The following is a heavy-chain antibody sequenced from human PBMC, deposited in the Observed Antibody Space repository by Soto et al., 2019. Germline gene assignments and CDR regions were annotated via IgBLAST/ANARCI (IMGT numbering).Heavy chain of an antibody. Sequence: PGGSLRLSCAASGFTFSSYVIHWVRQAPGKGLEYVSSISPNGGDTYYGNSVKGRFTISRDNSKNTLYLQMGSLRAEDMAVYYYGRASCLVDTCPVKIFDYWGQGTLVTVSP. CDR2: ISPNGGDT. D-gene: IGHD3-22*01. CDR1: GFTFSSYV. J-gene: IGHJ4*02. CDR3: GRASCLVDTCPVKIFDY. V-gene: IGHV3-64*01.